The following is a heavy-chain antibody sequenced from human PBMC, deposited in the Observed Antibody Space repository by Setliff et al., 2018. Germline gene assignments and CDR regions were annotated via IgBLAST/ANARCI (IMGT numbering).Heavy chain of an antibody. J-gene: IGHJ4*02. Sequence: KPSETLSLTCTVSGGSISSHYWSWIRQPPGKGLEWIGYIYQSGTTNYNPSLKSRVTISADTSKNQFSLKLKSVTAADTAVYYCARAPGRNIRGDYWGQGALVTVSS. D-gene: IGHD3-10*01. CDR1: GGSISSHY. V-gene: IGHV4-59*11. CDR2: IYQSGTT. CDR3: ARAPGRNIRGDY.